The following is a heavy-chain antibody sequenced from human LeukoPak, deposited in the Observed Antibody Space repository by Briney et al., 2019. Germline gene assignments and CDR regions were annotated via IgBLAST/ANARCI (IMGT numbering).Heavy chain of an antibody. D-gene: IGHD3-22*01. CDR2: ISGSGGST. J-gene: IGHJ6*03. Sequence: GGSLRLSCAASGFTFSTYAMSWVRQAPGKGLEWVSAISGSGGSTYYADSVKGRFTISRDNSKNTLYLQMNSLRAEDTAVYYCAKDGGGYYPYYYYYMDVWGKGTTVTISS. V-gene: IGHV3-23*01. CDR3: AKDGGGYYPYYYYYMDV. CDR1: GFTFSTYA.